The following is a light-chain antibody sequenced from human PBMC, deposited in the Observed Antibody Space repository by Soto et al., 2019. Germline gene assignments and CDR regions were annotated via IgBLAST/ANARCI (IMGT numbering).Light chain of an antibody. CDR3: FPFTIINTVV. J-gene: IGLJ1*01. V-gene: IGLV2-14*03. CDR1: TSDVGGYNY. CDR2: DVN. Sequence: QSVLTQPASVSGSPGQWITISCTGTTSDVGGYNYVTWYQQYPSQAPKIIIYDVNTRPPGGSHRFSGSKSGYTPSPPVSVLQPGDDAYYFFFPFTIINTVVFGGGPKATVL.